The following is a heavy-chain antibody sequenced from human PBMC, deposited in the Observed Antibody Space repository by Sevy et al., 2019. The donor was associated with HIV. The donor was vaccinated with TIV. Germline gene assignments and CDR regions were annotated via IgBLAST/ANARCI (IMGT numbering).Heavy chain of an antibody. V-gene: IGHV3-30-3*01. Sequence: GESLKISCATSGFTFSSYSMHWVRQAPGKGLEWVATISYDGSNTHYADSVKGRFTISRDNFKNSLSLQMNSLRAEDTAMYYCALERLSSDVAEYFQNWGQGTLVTVSS. CDR2: ISYDGSNT. J-gene: IGHJ1*01. CDR3: ALERLSSDVAEYFQN. CDR1: GFTFSSYS. D-gene: IGHD1-1*01.